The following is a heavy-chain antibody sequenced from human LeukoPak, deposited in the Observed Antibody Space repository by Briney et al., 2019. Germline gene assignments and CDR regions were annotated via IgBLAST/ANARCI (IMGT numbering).Heavy chain of an antibody. Sequence: ASVKVSCKASGGTFSSYAISWVRQAPGQGPEWMGRIIPILGIANYAQKFQGRVTITADKSTSTAYMELSSLRSEDTAVYYCASTMVRGVISPSNWFDPWGQGTLVTVSS. CDR3: ASTMVRGVISPSNWFDP. D-gene: IGHD3-10*01. J-gene: IGHJ5*02. V-gene: IGHV1-69*04. CDR1: GGTFSSYA. CDR2: IIPILGIA.